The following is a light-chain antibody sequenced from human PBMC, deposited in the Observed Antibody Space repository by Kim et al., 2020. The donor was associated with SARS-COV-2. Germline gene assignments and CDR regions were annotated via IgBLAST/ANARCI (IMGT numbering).Light chain of an antibody. CDR3: YSAADNNSWV. CDR2: KDS. V-gene: IGLV3-27*01. J-gene: IGLJ3*02. Sequence: VSPEQTARMTCSGDVLAKKYARWFQQKPGRAPVLVIYKDSERPSGIPERFSGSSSGTTVTLSISGAQVEDEADYYCYSAADNNSWVFGGGTQLTVL. CDR1: VLAKKY.